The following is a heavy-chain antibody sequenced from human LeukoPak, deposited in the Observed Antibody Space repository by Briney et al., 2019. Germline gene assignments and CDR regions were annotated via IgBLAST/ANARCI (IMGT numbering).Heavy chain of an antibody. CDR3: ARVKYYYDSSGSHNWFDP. CDR1: GGSISSYY. V-gene: IGHV4-59*01. Sequence: SETLSLTCTVSGGSISSYYWSWIRQPPGKGLEWIGYIYYSGSTNYNPSLKSRVTISVDTSKNQFSLKLSSVTAADTAVYYCARVKYYYDSSGSHNWFDPWGQGTLVTVSS. D-gene: IGHD3-22*01. CDR2: IYYSGST. J-gene: IGHJ5*02.